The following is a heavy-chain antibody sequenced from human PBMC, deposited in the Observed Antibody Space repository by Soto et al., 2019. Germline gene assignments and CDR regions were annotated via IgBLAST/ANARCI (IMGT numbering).Heavy chain of an antibody. J-gene: IGHJ3*01. V-gene: IGHV3-23*01. CDR3: GKYVYCIRAGCHRAFTL. Sequence: GGSLRLSAPSSVVPFSVDAMTGVRPAPGKVLVWVSRMSSSGGSTHNAASVKGRFTVSRDHSKNPLYLQMHSLRAEDTAVYYCGKYVYCIRAGCHRAFTLWGQGTMVPVSS. CDR1: VVPFSVDA. CDR2: MSSSGGST. D-gene: IGHD2-2*01.